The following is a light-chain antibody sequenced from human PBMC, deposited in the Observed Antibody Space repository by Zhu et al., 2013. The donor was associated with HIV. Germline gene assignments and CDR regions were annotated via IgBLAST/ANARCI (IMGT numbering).Light chain of an antibody. CDR1: QSVGTT. CDR2: DAS. J-gene: IGKJ4*01. Sequence: EIVLTQSPATLSLSPGERASLSCRASQSVGTTLAWYQQKPGQAPRLLIYDASNRATGIPARFSGSGSGTDFTLTISSLEPEDFAVYYCQQRTNWPPETFGGGTKVEIK. CDR3: QQRTNWPPET. V-gene: IGKV3-11*01.